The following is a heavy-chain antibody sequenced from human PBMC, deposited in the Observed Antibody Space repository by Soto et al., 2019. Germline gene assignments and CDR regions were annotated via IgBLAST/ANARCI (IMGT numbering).Heavy chain of an antibody. D-gene: IGHD5-12*01. Sequence: SETLSLTCTVSGGSVSSSIYYWSWIRQPPGKGLEWIGEINHSGITNYNPSLKSRVTISVDTSKNQFSLKLSSVTAADTAVYYCARGRGLWRGYSGYDFDYWGQGTLVTVSS. V-gene: IGHV4-39*07. CDR2: INHSGIT. CDR1: GGSVSSSIYY. J-gene: IGHJ4*02. CDR3: ARGRGLWRGYSGYDFDY.